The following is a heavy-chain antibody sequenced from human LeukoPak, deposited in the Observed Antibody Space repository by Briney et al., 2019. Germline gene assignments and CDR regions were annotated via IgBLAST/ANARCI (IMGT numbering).Heavy chain of an antibody. CDR3: ARDYGGNPSSY. CDR2: ISAYNGST. Sequence: GASVKVSCKASGYTFTSYGISWVRQAPGQGLEWMGWISAYNGSTNYAQKFQGRVTMTTDTSTGTAYMELRSLTSDDTAVYYCARDYGGNPSSYWGQGTLVTVSS. CDR1: GYTFTSYG. J-gene: IGHJ4*02. D-gene: IGHD1-26*01. V-gene: IGHV1-18*01.